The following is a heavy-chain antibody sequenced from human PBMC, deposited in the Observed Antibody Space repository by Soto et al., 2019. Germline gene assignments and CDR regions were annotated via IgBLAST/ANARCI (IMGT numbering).Heavy chain of an antibody. D-gene: IGHD2-2*01. J-gene: IGHJ6*02. CDR3: ARASPHIVVVPAAIHYYYGMDV. V-gene: IGHV5-10-1*01. Sequence: PGESLKISCKGSGYSFTSYWISWVRQMPGKGLEWMGRIDPSDSYTNYSPSFQGHVTISADKSISTAYLQWSSLKASDTAMYYCARASPHIVVVPAAIHYYYGMDVWGQGTTVTVSS. CDR1: GYSFTSYW. CDR2: IDPSDSYT.